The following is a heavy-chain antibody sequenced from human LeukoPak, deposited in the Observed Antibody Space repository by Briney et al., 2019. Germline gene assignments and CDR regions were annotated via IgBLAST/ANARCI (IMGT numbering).Heavy chain of an antibody. Sequence: GASVKVSCKASGYIFTTYDIGWVRQATGQGLEWMGWLNPNSGNAGYAQKFQGRVTISRNTSINTAYMELSSLRSDDTAIYYCARRKFLGWFDPWGQGTLVTVSS. V-gene: IGHV1-8*03. CDR3: ARRKFLGWFDP. CDR2: LNPNSGNA. CDR1: GYIFTTYD. D-gene: IGHD7-27*01. J-gene: IGHJ5*02.